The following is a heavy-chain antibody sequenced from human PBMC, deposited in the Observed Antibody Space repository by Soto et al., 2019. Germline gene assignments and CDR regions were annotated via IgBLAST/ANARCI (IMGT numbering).Heavy chain of an antibody. V-gene: IGHV3-23*01. CDR2: ISGSGGST. Sequence: EVQLLESRGGLVQPGGSLRLSCAASGFTFSSYAMSWVRQAPGKGLEWVSAISGSGGSTYYADSVKGRFTISRDNSKNTLYLQMNSLRAEDTAVYYCAKDVGYCSSTSCSYYGMDVWGQGTTVTVSS. D-gene: IGHD2-2*01. J-gene: IGHJ6*02. CDR3: AKDVGYCSSTSCSYYGMDV. CDR1: GFTFSSYA.